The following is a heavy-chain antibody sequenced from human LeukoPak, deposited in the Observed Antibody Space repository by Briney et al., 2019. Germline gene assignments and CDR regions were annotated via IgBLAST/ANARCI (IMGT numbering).Heavy chain of an antibody. D-gene: IGHD3-3*01. CDR2: IKQDGSEK. V-gene: IGHV3-7*03. CDR3: AKDLLRAYDFWSGYSS. J-gene: IGHJ5*02. Sequence: GGSLRLSCAASGFTSSSYWMSWVRQAPGKGLEWVANIKQDGSEKYYVDSVKGRFTISRDNAKNSLYLQMNSLRAEDTAVYYCAKDLLRAYDFWSGYSSWGQGTLVTVSS. CDR1: GFTSSSYW.